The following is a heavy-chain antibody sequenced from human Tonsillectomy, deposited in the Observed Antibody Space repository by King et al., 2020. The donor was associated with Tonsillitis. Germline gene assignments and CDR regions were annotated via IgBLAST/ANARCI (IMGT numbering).Heavy chain of an antibody. CDR3: ARDGGYYYDNYWDY. CDR1: GFTFSSYG. CDR2: IWYDGSNK. J-gene: IGHJ4*02. Sequence: VQLVESGGGVVQPGRSLRLSCAASGFTFSSYGMHWVRQAPGKGLEWVAVIWYDGSNKYYADSVKGRFTISRDNSKNTLYLQMNSLRVEDTAVYYCARDGGYYYDNYWDYWGQGTLXTVXS. D-gene: IGHD3-22*01. V-gene: IGHV3-33*08.